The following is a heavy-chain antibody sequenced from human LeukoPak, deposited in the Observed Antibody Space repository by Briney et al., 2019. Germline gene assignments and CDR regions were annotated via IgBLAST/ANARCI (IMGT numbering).Heavy chain of an antibody. CDR3: ARASSITIFGVVIASYFDY. CDR2: INHSGST. D-gene: IGHD3-3*01. Sequence: PSETLSLTCAVYGGSFSGYYWSWIRQPPGKGLEWIGEINHSGSTNYNPSLKSRVTISVDTSKNQFSLKLSSVTAADTAVYYCARASSITIFGVVIASYFDYWGQGTLVTVSS. CDR1: GGSFSGYY. J-gene: IGHJ4*02. V-gene: IGHV4-34*01.